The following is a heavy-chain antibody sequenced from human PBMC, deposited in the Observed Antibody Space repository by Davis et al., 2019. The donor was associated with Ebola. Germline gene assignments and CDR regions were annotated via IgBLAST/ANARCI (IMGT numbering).Heavy chain of an antibody. CDR3: ARSTWMGATPLDN. Sequence: SLNIPCVASGFNFRTYAIHWVRQAPGKGLKWVAVISHDGTNKYYADSVQGRFTVSRNNSKTTVHLEMNGLGPEDTYQYYCARSTWMGATPLDNWGQGTLLTVSS. D-gene: IGHD1-26*01. CDR2: ISHDGTNK. J-gene: IGHJ4*02. CDR1: GFNFRTYA. V-gene: IGHV3-30*04.